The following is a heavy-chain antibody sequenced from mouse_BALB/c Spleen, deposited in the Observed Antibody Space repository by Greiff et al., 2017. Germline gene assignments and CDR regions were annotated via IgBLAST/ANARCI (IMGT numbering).Heavy chain of an antibody. J-gene: IGHJ4*01. CDR2: IYPGNVNT. CDR3: ARCYDYDPYAMDY. D-gene: IGHD2-4*01. V-gene: IGHV1S56*01. CDR1: GYTFTSYY. Sequence: QVQLKQSGPELVKPGASVRISCKASGYTFTSYYIHWVKQRPGQGLEWIGWIYPGNVNTKYNEKFKGKATLTADKSSSTAYMQLSSLTSEDSAVYFCARCYDYDPYAMDYWGQGTSVTVSS.